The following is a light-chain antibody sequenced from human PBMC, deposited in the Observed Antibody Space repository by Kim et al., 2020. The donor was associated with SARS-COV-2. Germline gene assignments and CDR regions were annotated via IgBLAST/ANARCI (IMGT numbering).Light chain of an antibody. CDR2: DNS. V-gene: IGLV1-51*01. CDR1: NSNIGSNY. Sequence: QSVLTQPPSVSAAARHNVTISCSGSNSNIGSNYLSWYQQFPGTAPKLLIYDNSKRPSGIPDRFSASKSGTSATLAITGLQTADEADYYCGTWDTSLSGFLFGGGTKLTVL. CDR3: GTWDTSLSGFL. J-gene: IGLJ2*01.